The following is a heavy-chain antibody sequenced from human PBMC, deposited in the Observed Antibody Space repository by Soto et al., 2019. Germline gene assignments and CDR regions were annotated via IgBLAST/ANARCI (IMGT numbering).Heavy chain of an antibody. CDR1: GYSFTSYW. D-gene: IGHD6-6*01. CDR2: IYPGDSDT. Sequence: GESLKISCKGSGYSFTSYWIGWVRQMPGKGLEWMGIIYPGDSDTRYSPSFQGQVTISADKSISAAYLQWSSLKASDTAMYYCVRRGSSSLYYYYGMDVWGQGTTVTVSS. V-gene: IGHV5-51*01. CDR3: VRRGSSSLYYYYGMDV. J-gene: IGHJ6*02.